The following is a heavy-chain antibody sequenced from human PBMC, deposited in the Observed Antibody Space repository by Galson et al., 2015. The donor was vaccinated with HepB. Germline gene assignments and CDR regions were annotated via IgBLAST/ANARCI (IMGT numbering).Heavy chain of an antibody. J-gene: IGHJ6*02. CDR1: GFTFGSYS. V-gene: IGHV3-23*05. CDR2: IYTSDSNT. Sequence: SLRLSCAASGFTFGSYSMSWVRQAPGKGLEWVSSIYTSDSNTYYAESVKGRFTISRANSKNTLHLQMNSLRAEDTAVYYCAHLHSYYDTMDVWGQGTTVTVSS. CDR3: AHLHSYYDTMDV.